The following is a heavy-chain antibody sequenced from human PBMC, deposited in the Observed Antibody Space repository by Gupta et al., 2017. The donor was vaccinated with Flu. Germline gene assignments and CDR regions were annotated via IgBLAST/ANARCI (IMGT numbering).Heavy chain of an antibody. D-gene: IGHD4-11*01. CDR1: GFTFSSYG. J-gene: IGHJ6*02. Sequence: QVQLVESGGGVVQPGRSLRLSCAASGFTFSSYGMHWVRQAPGKGLEWVAVIWYDGSNKYYVDSVKGRFTISRDNSKNTLYRQMNSLRAEDTAVYHCARNYSNYGRHGMDVWGQGTTVTVSS. CDR3: ARNYSNYGRHGMDV. CDR2: IWYDGSNK. V-gene: IGHV3-33*01.